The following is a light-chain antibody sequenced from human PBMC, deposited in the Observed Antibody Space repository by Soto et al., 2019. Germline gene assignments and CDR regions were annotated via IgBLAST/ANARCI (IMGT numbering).Light chain of an antibody. V-gene: IGKV1-12*01. CDR1: QGISNW. CDR3: QQASAFPIT. CDR2: TAS. Sequence: DIQMTQSPSFVSASVGDRVTVTCRASQGISNWLAWYQQKPGKAPKLLIYTASTLGSGVPSRFSGSGSGTDFPLTISSLQTEDFATYYCQQASAFPITFGQGTRLEIK. J-gene: IGKJ5*01.